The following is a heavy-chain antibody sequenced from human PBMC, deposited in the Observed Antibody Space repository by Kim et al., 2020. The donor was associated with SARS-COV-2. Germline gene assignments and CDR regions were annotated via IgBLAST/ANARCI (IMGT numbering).Heavy chain of an antibody. CDR1: GFTFNNYG. CDR2: IWYDGINK. J-gene: IGHJ4*01. CDR3: ARGGFGYCSGGSCYSFD. Sequence: GGSLRLSCAASGFTFNNYGMHWVRQAPGKGLEWVAVIWYDGINKYYADSVKGRFTISRDNSKNTLYLQMNSLRAEDTAVYYCARGGFGYCSGGSCYSFD. D-gene: IGHD2-15*01. V-gene: IGHV3-33*01.